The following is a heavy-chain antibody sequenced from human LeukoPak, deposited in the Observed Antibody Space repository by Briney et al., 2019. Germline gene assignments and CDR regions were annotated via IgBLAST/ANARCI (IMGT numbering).Heavy chain of an antibody. D-gene: IGHD3-10*01. J-gene: IGHJ4*02. V-gene: IGHV4-30-4*01. CDR1: VGSISSSSYY. CDR2: IYYSGST. Sequence: SETLSLTCTVSVGSISSSSYYWSWIRQPPGKGLEWIGYIYYSGSTYYNPSLKSRGTVSLDTSKNQFSLRLSSVTVADTAVYYCARAIASSGSRLFDYWGQGTLVTVSS. CDR3: ARAIASSGSRLFDY.